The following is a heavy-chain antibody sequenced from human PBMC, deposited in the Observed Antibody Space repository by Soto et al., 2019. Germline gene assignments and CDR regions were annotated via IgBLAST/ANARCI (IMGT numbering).Heavy chain of an antibody. Sequence: QVQLVQSGAEVKKPGASVKVSCKASGYTFTSYGISWVRQAPGQGLEWMGWISAYNGNTNYAQKLQGRVTMTTDTSTRTAYMELRSLRSDDTAVYYCAGDRCPSFFDWCNDYYMDVWGKGTTVTVSS. D-gene: IGHD3-9*01. CDR3: AGDRCPSFFDWCNDYYMDV. V-gene: IGHV1-18*01. J-gene: IGHJ6*03. CDR1: GYTFTSYG. CDR2: ISAYNGNT.